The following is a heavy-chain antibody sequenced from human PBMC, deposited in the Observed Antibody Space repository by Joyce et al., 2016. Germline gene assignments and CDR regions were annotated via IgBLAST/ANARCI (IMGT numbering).Heavy chain of an antibody. CDR1: GSTFSDYY. CDR2: ISSTGRTI. Sequence: HVQLVESGGGLVKPGGSLRPSCSASGSTFSDYYMSCIRQAPGKGRLWVSYISSTGRTIYNADSVKGRFTMSRNNAKNSLYMQMNSLRAEDTAVYYCERGPGYCSTTTCSPGDGMDVWGQGTTVTVSS. V-gene: IGHV3-11*01. D-gene: IGHD2-2*01. CDR3: ERGPGYCSTTTCSPGDGMDV. J-gene: IGHJ6*02.